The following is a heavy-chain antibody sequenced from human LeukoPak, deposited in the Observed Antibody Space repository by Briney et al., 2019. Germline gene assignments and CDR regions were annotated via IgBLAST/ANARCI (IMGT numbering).Heavy chain of an antibody. V-gene: IGHV3-9*01. D-gene: IGHD2-8*01. CDR3: AKVGTCTNGVCYRDTYYFDY. CDR1: GFTFDDYA. Sequence: PGRSLRLSCAASGFTFDDYAMHWVRQAPGKGLEWVSGISWNSGSIGYADSVKGRFTISRDNAKNSLYLQMNSLRAEDTAVYYCAKVGTCTNGVCYRDTYYFDYWGQGTLVTVSS. J-gene: IGHJ4*02. CDR2: ISWNSGSI.